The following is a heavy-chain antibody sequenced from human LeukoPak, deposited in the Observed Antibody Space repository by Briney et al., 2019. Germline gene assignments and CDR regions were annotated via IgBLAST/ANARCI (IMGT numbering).Heavy chain of an antibody. Sequence: SETLSLTCTVSGGSISSYYWSWIRQPPGKGLEWIGYIYYSGSTNYNPSLKSRVTISVDTSKNQFSLKLSSVTAADTAVYYCARAVKTISDYWGQGTLVTVSS. J-gene: IGHJ4*02. CDR3: ARAVKTISDY. CDR1: GGSISSYY. V-gene: IGHV4-59*12. D-gene: IGHD3-9*01. CDR2: IYYSGST.